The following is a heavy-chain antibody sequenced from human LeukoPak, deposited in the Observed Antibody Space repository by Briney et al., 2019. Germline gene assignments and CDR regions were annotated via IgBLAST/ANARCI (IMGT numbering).Heavy chain of an antibody. CDR3: AKDLRYCSGGSCSLP. CDR2: ISSSGSTI. Sequence: PGGSLRLSCAASGFTFSDYYMSWIRQAPGKGLEWVSYISSSGSTIYYADSVKGRFTISRDNAKNTLYLQMNSLRAEDTAVYYCAKDLRYCSGGSCSLPWGQGTLVTVSS. D-gene: IGHD2-15*01. J-gene: IGHJ5*02. V-gene: IGHV3-11*01. CDR1: GFTFSDYY.